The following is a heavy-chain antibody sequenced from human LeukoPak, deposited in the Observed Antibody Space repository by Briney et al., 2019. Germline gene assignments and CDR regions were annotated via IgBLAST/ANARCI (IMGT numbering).Heavy chain of an antibody. Sequence: GGSLRLSCAASRFTFSSYGMHWVRQAPGKGLEWVAYIQYDGSNEQYADSVKGRFTISRDNSKNTLYLQMNSLRAEDTAVYYCAKGLTESDDDAFDIWGQGTMVTVSS. V-gene: IGHV3-30*02. D-gene: IGHD1-14*01. J-gene: IGHJ3*02. CDR2: IQYDGSNE. CDR3: AKGLTESDDDAFDI. CDR1: RFTFSSYG.